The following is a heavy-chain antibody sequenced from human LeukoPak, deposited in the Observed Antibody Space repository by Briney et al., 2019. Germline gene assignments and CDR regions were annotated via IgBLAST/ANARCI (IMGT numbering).Heavy chain of an antibody. Sequence: GGSLRLSCAASEFTVSSNYMSWVRQTPGKGLEWVSVIYSGGSTYYADSVKGRFTISRDNSKNTLYLQMNSLRAEDTAVYYCARGVVPAATMYYFDYWGQGTLVTVSS. J-gene: IGHJ4*02. CDR2: IYSGGST. CDR3: ARGVVPAATMYYFDY. CDR1: EFTVSSNY. D-gene: IGHD2-2*01. V-gene: IGHV3-53*01.